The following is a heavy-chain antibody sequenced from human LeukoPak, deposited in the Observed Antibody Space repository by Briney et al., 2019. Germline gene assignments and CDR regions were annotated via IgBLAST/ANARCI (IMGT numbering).Heavy chain of an antibody. CDR3: ARHGNDFWSGSPDY. J-gene: IGHJ4*02. D-gene: IGHD3-3*01. Sequence: SETLSLTCTVSGGSISSYYWSWIRQPAGKGLEWIGRIYTSGSTNYNPSLKSRVTMSVDTSKNQFSLKLSSVTAADTAVYYCARHGNDFWSGSPDYWGQGTLVTVSS. V-gene: IGHV4-4*07. CDR1: GGSISSYY. CDR2: IYTSGST.